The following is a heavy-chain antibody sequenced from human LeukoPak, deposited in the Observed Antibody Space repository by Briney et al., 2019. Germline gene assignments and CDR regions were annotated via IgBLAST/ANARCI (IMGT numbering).Heavy chain of an antibody. CDR3: ASEGSSSSWPYFDY. Sequence: GGSLRLSCAASGFTFSSYAMHWVRQAPGKGLEWVAVISYDGSNKYYADSVKGRVTISRDNSKNTLYLQMNSLRAEDTAVYYCASEGSSSSWPYFDYWGQGTLVTVSS. D-gene: IGHD6-13*01. CDR1: GFTFSSYA. CDR2: ISYDGSNK. J-gene: IGHJ4*02. V-gene: IGHV3-30*04.